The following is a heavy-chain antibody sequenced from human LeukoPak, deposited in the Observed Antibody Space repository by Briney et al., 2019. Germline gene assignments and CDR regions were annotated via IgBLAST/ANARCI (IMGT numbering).Heavy chain of an antibody. D-gene: IGHD5-18*01. CDR3: ARTTEGGYTYGYFYYYYMDV. Sequence: SEALSLTCPVYGGSFSGYYWSWIRQPPGKGLEWVGYIYYRWSTNYNPSLKSRVTISVDTSKNQFSLKLTSVTAADTAVYYCARTTEGGYTYGYFYYYYMDVWGKGTTVTISS. CDR2: IYYRWST. J-gene: IGHJ6*03. CDR1: GGSFSGYY. V-gene: IGHV4-59*01.